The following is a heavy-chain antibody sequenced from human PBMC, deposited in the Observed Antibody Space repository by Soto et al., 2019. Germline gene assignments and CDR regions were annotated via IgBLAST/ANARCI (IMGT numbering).Heavy chain of an antibody. CDR2: ISSSSSYI. J-gene: IGHJ3*02. V-gene: IGHV3-21*01. CDR1: GFTFSSCS. CDR3: ARDKSTYSSGSTFDI. Sequence: GGSLRLSCAASGFTFSSCSMNWVRQAPGKGLEWVSSISSSSSYIYYADSVKGRFTISRDNAKNSLYLQMNSLRAEDTAVYYCARDKSTYSSGSTFDIWGQGTMVTVSS. D-gene: IGHD6-19*01.